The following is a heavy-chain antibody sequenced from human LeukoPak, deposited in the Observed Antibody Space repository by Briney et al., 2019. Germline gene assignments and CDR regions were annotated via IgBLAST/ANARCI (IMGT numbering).Heavy chain of an antibody. D-gene: IGHD5-18*01. V-gene: IGHV3-7*01. J-gene: IGHJ6*02. CDR3: ARDIRLPNYYYYGMDV. Sequence: GGSLRLSCAASGFTFSSYWMSWVRQAPGKGLEWVANIKQDGSEKYYVDSVKGRFTISRDNAKNSLYLQMNSLRAEDTAVYYCARDIRLPNYYYYGMDVWGQGITVTVSS. CDR2: IKQDGSEK. CDR1: GFTFSSYW.